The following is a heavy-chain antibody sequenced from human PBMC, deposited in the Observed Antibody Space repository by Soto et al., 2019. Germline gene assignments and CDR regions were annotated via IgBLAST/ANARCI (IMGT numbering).Heavy chain of an antibody. V-gene: IGHV1-69*01. D-gene: IGHD1-1*01. CDR1: GGTFSSYA. J-gene: IGHJ4*02. Sequence: QVQLVQSGAEVKKPGSSVKVSCKASGGTFSSYAISWVRQAPGQGLEWMGGIIAIFGTANYAQKFQGRVTISADEATSTAYMELSSLRSEDTAVYYCARLNYNCSCIDYWCQGTLVTVSS. CDR2: IIAIFGTA. CDR3: ARLNYNCSCIDY.